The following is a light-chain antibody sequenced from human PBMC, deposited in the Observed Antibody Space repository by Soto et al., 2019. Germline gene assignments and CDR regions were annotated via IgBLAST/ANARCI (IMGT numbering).Light chain of an antibody. CDR3: QYYGSSSWT. J-gene: IGKJ1*01. CDR1: QSVSRNY. Sequence: EIVLTQSPGTLSLSPGERGTLSCRASQSVSRNYLAWYQQKPGQAPRLLIYSAFSRATGIPDRFSGSGSGTDFTLAISRLEPEFFAVYSCQYYGSSSWTFGPPTQVEIK. CDR2: SAF. V-gene: IGKV3-20*01.